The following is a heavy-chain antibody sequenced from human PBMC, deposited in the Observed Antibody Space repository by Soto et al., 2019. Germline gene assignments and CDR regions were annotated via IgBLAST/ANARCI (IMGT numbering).Heavy chain of an antibody. CDR3: ARVNYYGSGSYDKGDDYYGMDV. V-gene: IGHV4-59*01. J-gene: IGHJ6*02. Sequence: LSLTCTVSGGSISRYYWRWIRPPPGKGLEWVGYIYYSGSTNYNPSLKSRVTISVDTSKNQFSLKLSSVTTADTAVYYFARVNYYGSGSYDKGDDYYGMDVWGQGTTVTVSS. CDR2: IYYSGST. CDR1: GGSISRYY. D-gene: IGHD3-10*01.